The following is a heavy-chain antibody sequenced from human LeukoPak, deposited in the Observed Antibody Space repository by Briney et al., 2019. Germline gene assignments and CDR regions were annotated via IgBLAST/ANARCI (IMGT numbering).Heavy chain of an antibody. CDR2: INHSGST. Sequence: SETLSLTCAVYGGSFSGYYWSWIRQPPGKGLEWIGEINHSGSTNYNPSLKSRVTISVDTSKNQFSLKLSSVTAADTAVYYCARARHYYGSGSYNYYYYGMDVWGQGTTVTVSS. J-gene: IGHJ6*02. CDR3: ARARHYYGSGSYNYYYYGMDV. CDR1: GGSFSGYY. D-gene: IGHD3-10*01. V-gene: IGHV4-34*01.